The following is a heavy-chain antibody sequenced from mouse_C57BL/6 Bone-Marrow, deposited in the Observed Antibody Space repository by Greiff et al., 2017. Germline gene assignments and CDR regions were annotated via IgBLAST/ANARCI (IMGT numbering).Heavy chain of an antibody. Sequence: EVMLVEPGGGLVQPGGSLKLSCAASGFTFSDYGMAWVRQAPRKGPEWVAFISNLAYSIYYADTVTGRFTISRENAKNTLYLEMSSLRSEDTAMYYCARPSPYYYAMDYWGQGTSVTVSS. CDR3: ARPSPYYYAMDY. V-gene: IGHV5-15*04. CDR1: GFTFSDYG. CDR2: ISNLAYSI. J-gene: IGHJ4*01.